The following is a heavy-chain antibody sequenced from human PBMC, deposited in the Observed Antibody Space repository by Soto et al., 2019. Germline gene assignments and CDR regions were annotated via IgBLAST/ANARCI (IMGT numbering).Heavy chain of an antibody. J-gene: IGHJ5*02. CDR1: GFAFSSYA. CDR3: AKQFLDYT. V-gene: IGHV3-23*01. Sequence: GGSLRLSCAASGFAFSSYAMNWVRQAPGKGPEWVSSMSANGYNTDYADSVKGRFTISQDNSRNTLYLQMNSLRAEDTAVYYCAKQFLDYTWGQGTLVTVSS. D-gene: IGHD4-4*01. CDR2: MSANGYNT.